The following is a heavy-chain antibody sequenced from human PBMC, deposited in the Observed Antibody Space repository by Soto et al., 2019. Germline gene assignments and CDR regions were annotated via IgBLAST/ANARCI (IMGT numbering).Heavy chain of an antibody. V-gene: IGHV3-30-3*01. Sequence: QVRLMESGGGVVQPGRSLRLSCAASGFTFSTYALHWVRQAPGKGLEWVAVISFDGSTQYYADSVKGRFTISRDKSKNTLYLQMNSLRAEDTAVYYCTRERMDAFDIWGQGTMVTVS. J-gene: IGHJ3*02. CDR2: ISFDGSTQ. CDR3: TRERMDAFDI. CDR1: GFTFSTYA.